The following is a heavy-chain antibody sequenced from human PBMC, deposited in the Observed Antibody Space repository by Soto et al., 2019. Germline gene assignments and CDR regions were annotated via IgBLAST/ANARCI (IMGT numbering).Heavy chain of an antibody. J-gene: IGHJ6*02. CDR2: INPNSGGT. V-gene: IGHV1-2*02. Sequence: QVQLVQSGAEVKKPGASVKVSCKASGYTFTGYYMHWVRQAPGQGLEWMGWINPNSGGTNYAQKFQGRVTMTRDTSISTAYMELSRLRSDDTALYYCAREWAGRELLSSYYYNGMDVWGQGTTVTVSS. CDR1: GYTFTGYY. CDR3: AREWAGRELLSSYYYNGMDV. D-gene: IGHD1-26*01.